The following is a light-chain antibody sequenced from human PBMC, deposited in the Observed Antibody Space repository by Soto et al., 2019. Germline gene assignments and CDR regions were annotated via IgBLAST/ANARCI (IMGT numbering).Light chain of an antibody. CDR3: QSYDSSLSDYV. CDR1: SSNIGAGYD. CDR2: SSY. Sequence: QSVLTQPPSVSGAPGQRVTISCTGSSSNIGAGYDVHWFQQFPGTAPKLLIYSSYNRPSGVPDRFSGSKSGTSASLAITGLQAEDEADFYRQSYDSSLSDYVFGTGTKVTVL. V-gene: IGLV1-40*01. J-gene: IGLJ1*01.